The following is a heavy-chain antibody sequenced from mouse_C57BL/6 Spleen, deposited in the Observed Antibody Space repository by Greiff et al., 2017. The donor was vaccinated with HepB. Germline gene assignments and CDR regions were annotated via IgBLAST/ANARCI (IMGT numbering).Heavy chain of an antibody. CDR2: IRNKANGYTT. J-gene: IGHJ2*01. CDR1: GFTFTDYY. CDR3: ARYDGSGYVLFDY. D-gene: IGHD3-2*02. V-gene: IGHV7-3*01. Sequence: DVMLVESGGGLVQPGGSLSLSCAASGFTFTDYYMSWVRQPPGKALEWLGFIRNKANGYTTEYSASVKGRFTISRDNSQSILYLQMNALRAEDSATYYCARYDGSGYVLFDYWGQGTTLTVSS.